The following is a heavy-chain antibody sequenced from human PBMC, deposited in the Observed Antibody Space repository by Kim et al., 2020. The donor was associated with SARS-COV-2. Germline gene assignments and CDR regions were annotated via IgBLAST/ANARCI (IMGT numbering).Heavy chain of an antibody. J-gene: IGHJ5*02. Sequence: GGSLRLSCAASGFAFSSFAMSWVRQAPGKGLEWVSLIYSDGSRIYYADSVKGRFTISRDNSRNTLYLQMSSLRAEDTAVYYCAKELALGYCYGGSCYGSWGQGNVLTVSS. D-gene: IGHD2-15*01. CDR1: GFAFSSFA. CDR2: IYSDGSRI. V-gene: IGHV3-23*03. CDR3: AKELALGYCYGGSCYGS.